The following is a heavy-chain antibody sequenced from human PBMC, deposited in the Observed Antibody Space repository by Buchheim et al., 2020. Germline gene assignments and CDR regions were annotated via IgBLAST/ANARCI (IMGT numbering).Heavy chain of an antibody. D-gene: IGHD3-3*01. CDR3: AKDGYYDFWSGYYKYYFDY. Sequence: EVQLVESGGGLVQPGGSLRLSCAASGFTFSSYAMSWVRQAPGKGLEWVSAISGSGGSTYYADSVKGRFTISRDNSKNTRYLQMNSLRAEDTAVYYCAKDGYYDFWSGYYKYYFDYWGQGTL. V-gene: IGHV3-23*04. CDR2: ISGSGGST. CDR1: GFTFSSYA. J-gene: IGHJ4*02.